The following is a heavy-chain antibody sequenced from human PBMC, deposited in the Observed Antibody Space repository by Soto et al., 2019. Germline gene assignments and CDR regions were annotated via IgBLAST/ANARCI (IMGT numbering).Heavy chain of an antibody. D-gene: IGHD3-22*01. CDR1: GGSINSGDYS. J-gene: IGHJ5*02. CDR3: ARGGNYYDSSGDSWFDP. V-gene: IGHV4-30-2*01. CDR2: IYHTGTT. Sequence: TLSLTCTVSGGSINSGDYSWTWIRQPPAKGLEWIGYIYHTGTTYYNTSLKSRVTISVDRSKNQFSLKLSSVTAADTAVYYCARGGNYYDSSGDSWFDPWGQGTLVTVSS.